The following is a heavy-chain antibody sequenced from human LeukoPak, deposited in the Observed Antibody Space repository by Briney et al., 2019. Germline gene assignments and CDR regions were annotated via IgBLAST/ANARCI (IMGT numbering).Heavy chain of an antibody. CDR2: IYWDNNK. Sequence: SGPTLVNPTQTLMLTCTFSGFSLSTAGVGVGWIRQPPGKALEWLTLIYWDNNKLYNPSLKSRLTITKDTSKNQVVLTMTNMDPVDTATYYCSHYGDYRFLYYFDHWGQGTLVTVSS. CDR3: SHYGDYRFLYYFDH. V-gene: IGHV2-5*02. CDR1: GFSLSTAGVG. J-gene: IGHJ4*02. D-gene: IGHD4-17*01.